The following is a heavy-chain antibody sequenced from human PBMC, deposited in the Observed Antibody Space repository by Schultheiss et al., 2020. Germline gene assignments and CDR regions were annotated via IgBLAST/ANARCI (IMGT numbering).Heavy chain of an antibody. Sequence: GGSLRLSCATSGFTFSGSAIHWVRQATGKGLVWVSRINTDGSSTIYADSVKGRFTISRDNAKNTLYLQMNSLRAEDTAVYYCARESSSSSDWYIDFWGRGTMVTVSS. CDR3: ARESSSSSDWYIDF. J-gene: IGHJ2*01. CDR1: GFTFSGSA. D-gene: IGHD6-6*01. V-gene: IGHV3-74*01. CDR2: INTDGSST.